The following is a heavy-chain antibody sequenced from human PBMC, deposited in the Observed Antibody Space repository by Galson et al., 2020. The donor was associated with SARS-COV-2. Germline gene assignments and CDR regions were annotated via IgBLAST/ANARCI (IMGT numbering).Heavy chain of an antibody. V-gene: IGHV4-39*01. D-gene: IGHD6-13*01. CDR1: GGSISSSSYY. CDR2: INYSGST. Sequence: WETLTLTCTVSGGSISSSSYYWGWIRQPPGKGLEWIGSINYSGSTYYNPSLKSRVTISVDTTKNQFSLKLSSGTAADTAVYYCARHYSSSWLNDYWGQGTLVTVSS. J-gene: IGHJ4*02. CDR3: ARHYSSSWLNDY.